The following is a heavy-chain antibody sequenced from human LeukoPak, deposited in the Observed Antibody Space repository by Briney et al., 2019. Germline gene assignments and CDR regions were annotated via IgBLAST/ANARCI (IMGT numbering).Heavy chain of an antibody. V-gene: IGHV4-34*01. CDR2: INHSGST. D-gene: IGHD3-10*01. CDR3: ARGLRWGITMVRARTYFDY. J-gene: IGHJ4*02. Sequence: PSETLSLTCAVYGGSFSGYYWSWIRQRPGKGLEWIGEINHSGSTNYNPSLKSRVTISVDTSKNQFSLKLSSVTAADTAVYYCARGLRWGITMVRARTYFDYWGQGTLVTVSS. CDR1: GGSFSGYY.